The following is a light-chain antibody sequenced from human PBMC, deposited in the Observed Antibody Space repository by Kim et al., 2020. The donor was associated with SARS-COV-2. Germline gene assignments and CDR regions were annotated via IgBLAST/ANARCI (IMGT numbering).Light chain of an antibody. CDR1: QSISRF. V-gene: IGKV1-39*01. Sequence: DIQMTQSPSSLSASVGDRVTITCRASQSISRFFNWYQQRPGEAPTLLIYGASRLQSGVPSRFSGSGSGTDFTLTISSLQPEDFATYYCQQSYSTPPTFGQWTKLEI. CDR3: QQSYSTPPT. J-gene: IGKJ1*01. CDR2: GAS.